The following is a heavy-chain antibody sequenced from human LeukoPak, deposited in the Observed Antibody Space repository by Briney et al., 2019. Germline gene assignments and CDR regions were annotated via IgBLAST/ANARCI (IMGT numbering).Heavy chain of an antibody. CDR3: TTEYCSGGSCYSDY. CDR2: IKSKTDGGTT. J-gene: IGHJ4*02. CDR1: GFTFSSYS. V-gene: IGHV3-15*01. D-gene: IGHD2-15*01. Sequence: GGSLRLSCAASGFTFSSYSMSWVRQAPGKGLEWVGRIKSKTDGGTTDYAAPVKGRFTISRDDSKNTLYLQMNSLKTEDTAVYYCTTEYCSGGSCYSDYWGQGTLVTVSS.